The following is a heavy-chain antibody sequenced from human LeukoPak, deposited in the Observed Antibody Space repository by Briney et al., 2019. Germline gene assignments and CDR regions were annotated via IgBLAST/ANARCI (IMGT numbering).Heavy chain of an antibody. V-gene: IGHV1-69*04. CDR3: ARDLFDYDSSGYPLYFDY. Sequence: SVKLSCKASGGTFSSYAISWVRQAPGQGLEWMGRIIPILGIANYAQKFQGRVTITADKSTSTAYMELSSLRSGDTAVYYCARDLFDYDSSGYPLYFDYWGQGTLVTVSS. J-gene: IGHJ4*02. CDR1: GGTFSSYA. CDR2: IIPILGIA. D-gene: IGHD3-22*01.